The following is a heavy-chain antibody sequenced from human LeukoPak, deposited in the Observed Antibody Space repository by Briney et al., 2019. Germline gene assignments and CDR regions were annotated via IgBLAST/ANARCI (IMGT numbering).Heavy chain of an antibody. CDR1: GFTFSTYS. CDR2: ISSSSSTI. CDR3: ARTIAINTAMVTGYFDY. D-gene: IGHD5-18*01. Sequence: PGGSLRPSCAASGFTFSTYSMNWVRQAPGKGLEWVSYISSSSSTIYYADSVKGRFTISRDNAKNSLYLQMNSLRAEDTAVYYCARTIAINTAMVTGYFDYWGQGTLVTVSS. J-gene: IGHJ4*02. V-gene: IGHV3-48*01.